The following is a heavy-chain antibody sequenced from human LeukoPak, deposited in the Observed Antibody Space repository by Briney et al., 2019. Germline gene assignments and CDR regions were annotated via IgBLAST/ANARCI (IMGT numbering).Heavy chain of an antibody. V-gene: IGHV3-53*05. CDR2: IYSGGST. Sequence: GGSLRLSCAASGFTVSSDYMSWVRQAPGKGLEWVSVIYSGGSTYYADSVKGRFTISRDKSKNTVYLQMNSLRFEDTAMYYCARNWFDPWGRGTLVIVSS. J-gene: IGHJ5*02. CDR3: ARNWFDP. CDR1: GFTVSSDY.